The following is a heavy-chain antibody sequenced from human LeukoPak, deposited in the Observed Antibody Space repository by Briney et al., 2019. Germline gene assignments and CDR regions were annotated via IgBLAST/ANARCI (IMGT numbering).Heavy chain of an antibody. CDR2: IYWDDEK. D-gene: IGHD2-2*01. J-gene: IGHJ4*02. Sequence: STLVRPTRTLTRVCTFSGYSLCISGVGGGWIGQPPGKALNGLALIYWDDEKRYSPSLKSRLTITEDASKNQVVLTMTNMDPVDTATYYCARRCSSTNCYAAIDYWGQGTLVTVSS. V-gene: IGHV2-5*02. CDR3: ARRCSSTNCYAAIDY. CDR1: GYSLCISGVG.